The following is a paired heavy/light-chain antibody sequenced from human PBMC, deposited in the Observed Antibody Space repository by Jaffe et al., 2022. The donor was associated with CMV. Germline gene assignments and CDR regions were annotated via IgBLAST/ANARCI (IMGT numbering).Light chain of an antibody. CDR3: QHSKDFPYT. CDR2: AAS. J-gene: IGKJ2*01. V-gene: IGKV1-12*01. CDR1: QSIYKW. Sequence: DIQMTQSPSSVSASVGDRVTITCRASQSIYKWLSWYQQKPGKAPKLLISAASSLQSGVPSRFSGTWSGTDFTLNITSLQPEDSGTYYCQHSKDFPYTFGQGTKLEIK.
Heavy chain of an antibody. CDR2: VYYSGST. Sequence: QLQLQESGPGLVKPSETLSLTCTVSGGSISSSSYYWDYIRQPPGKGLEWIGSVYYSGSTYYNPSLKSRVAIFVDTSKNQFSLKLNSVTAADTAVYYCARRIAVSGTFDYWGQGILVTVSS. D-gene: IGHD6-19*01. V-gene: IGHV4-39*01. J-gene: IGHJ4*02. CDR3: ARRIAVSGTFDY. CDR1: GGSISSSSYY.